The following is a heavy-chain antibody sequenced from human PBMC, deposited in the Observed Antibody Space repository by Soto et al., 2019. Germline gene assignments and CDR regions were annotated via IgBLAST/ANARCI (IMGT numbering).Heavy chain of an antibody. CDR3: ARGMTPPGAPAWYYFDS. D-gene: IGHD2-8*02. Sequence: PSETLSLTXTVSGASITSSSYWSWIRQPAGKGLEWIGRSSLSGTTNYNPSLRSRVTMSADVSKNQFSLRLTSVTAADTALYYCARGMTPPGAPAWYYFDSWGQGTLVTVSS. CDR1: GASITSSSY. CDR2: SSLSGTT. J-gene: IGHJ4*02. V-gene: IGHV4-4*07.